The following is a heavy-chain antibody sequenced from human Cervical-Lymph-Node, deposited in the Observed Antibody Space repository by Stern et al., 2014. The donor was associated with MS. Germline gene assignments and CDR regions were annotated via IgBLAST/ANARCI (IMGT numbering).Heavy chain of an antibody. J-gene: IGHJ3*01. CDR2: IISILGVT. D-gene: IGHD4-17*01. CDR3: AKGEGDYGEADACDL. V-gene: IGHV1-69*04. Sequence: QDQLVQSGAEVKKPGSSVRVSCHPSGGTLNSYAISWVRQAPGIGLQWMGRIISILGVTYYAPPFQGRVTITGARSTSASYMELTSLTSEDTSIYYCAKGEGDYGEADACDLWGPGTMVTVSA. CDR1: GGTLNSYA.